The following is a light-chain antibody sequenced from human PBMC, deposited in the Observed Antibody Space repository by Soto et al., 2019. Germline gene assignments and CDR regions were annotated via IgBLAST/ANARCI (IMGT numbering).Light chain of an antibody. CDR2: GAS. Sequence: EIVLTQSPGTLSLSPGERATLSCRASRSVSSSSLAWYQQKPGQAPRLLIRGASTRATGIPDRFSGSGSGTDFTLIIRRLEPEDFAVYFCQHYGTSPPYTFAQGTKLEIK. V-gene: IGKV3-20*01. CDR1: RSVSSSS. J-gene: IGKJ2*01. CDR3: QHYGTSPPYT.